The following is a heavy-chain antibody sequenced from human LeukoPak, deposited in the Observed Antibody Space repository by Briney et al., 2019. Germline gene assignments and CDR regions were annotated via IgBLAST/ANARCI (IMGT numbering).Heavy chain of an antibody. Sequence: ASVKVSCKASGYTFTSYYIHWVRQAPGQGPEWMGMINPSGGSTTYTQKFQGRVTMTRDTSTSTVYMELSSLRSEDTAVYYCAREVLGFNWFDPWGQGTLVTVSS. V-gene: IGHV1-46*01. CDR3: AREVLGFNWFDP. J-gene: IGHJ5*02. CDR2: INPSGGST. CDR1: GYTFTSYY. D-gene: IGHD4/OR15-4a*01.